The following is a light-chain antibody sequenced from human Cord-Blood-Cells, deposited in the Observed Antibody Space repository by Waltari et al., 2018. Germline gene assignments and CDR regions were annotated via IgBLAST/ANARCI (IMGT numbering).Light chain of an antibody. Sequence: EIVLTQYPGTLSLSPGERPTLFCRASQSVSSSYLAWYQQKPGQAPRLLIYGASSRATGIPDRFSGSGSGTDFTLTISSLEPEDFAVYYCQQYGSSPPTFGQGTKVEIK. CDR1: QSVSSSY. CDR2: GAS. V-gene: IGKV3-20*01. J-gene: IGKJ1*01. CDR3: QQYGSSPPT.